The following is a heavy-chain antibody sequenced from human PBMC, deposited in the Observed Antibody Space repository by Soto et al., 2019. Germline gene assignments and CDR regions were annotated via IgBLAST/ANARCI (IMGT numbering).Heavy chain of an antibody. Sequence: SETLSLTCTFSGCSVSSGSYYLTWMRKPPGKGLEWIGYINYSGSTSYNPSLKGRVAISVDTSKKQFSLKVSSVTAADTAVYYCARDGDTSGYYYFDYWGQGTLVTVSS. D-gene: IGHD3-22*01. CDR3: ARDGDTSGYYYFDY. CDR2: INYSGST. J-gene: IGHJ4*02. CDR1: GCSVSSGSYY. V-gene: IGHV4-61*01.